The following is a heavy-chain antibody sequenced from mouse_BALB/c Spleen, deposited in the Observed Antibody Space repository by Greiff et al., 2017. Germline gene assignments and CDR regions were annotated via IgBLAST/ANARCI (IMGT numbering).Heavy chain of an antibody. J-gene: IGHJ1*01. Sequence: VKLVESGPGLVQPSQSLSITCTVSGFSLTSYGVHWVRQSPGKGLEWLGVIWSGGSTDYNAAFISRLSISKDNSKSQVFFKMNSLQANDTAIYYCARRTGTGYFDVWGAGTTVTVSS. CDR2: IWSGGST. V-gene: IGHV2-2*02. CDR1: GFSLTSYG. D-gene: IGHD4-1*01. CDR3: ARRTGTGYFDV.